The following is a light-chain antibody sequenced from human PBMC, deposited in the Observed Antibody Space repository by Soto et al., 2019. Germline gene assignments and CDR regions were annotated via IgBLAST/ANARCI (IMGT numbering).Light chain of an antibody. CDR3: QQYGSSPRT. V-gene: IGKV3-20*01. CDR1: QSVSSNY. J-gene: IGKJ1*01. Sequence: EIVLTQSPGTLSLSPGERATLSCRASQSVSSNYLAWYQQKPGQAPRLLIYAASSRITGLPDRFSGSGSGTDFTLTISRLEPEDFAVYPCQQYGSSPRTFGQGTQVEIK. CDR2: AAS.